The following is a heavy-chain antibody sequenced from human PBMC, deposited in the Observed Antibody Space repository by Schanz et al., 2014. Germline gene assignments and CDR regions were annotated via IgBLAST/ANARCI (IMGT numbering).Heavy chain of an antibody. D-gene: IGHD3-10*01. J-gene: IGHJ4*02. V-gene: IGHV3-23*01. CDR2: ISGGGGTT. CDR3: ARIGGSVFDY. Sequence: EVQLLESGGGLVQPGGSLRLSCAASGFTFSAYAMTWVRQIPGKGLEWVSAISGGGGTTYYTDSVKGRFTIPRDNSKNSLYLQMNSLRAEDTAVYYCARIGGSVFDYWAQGTLVTVSS. CDR1: GFTFSAYA.